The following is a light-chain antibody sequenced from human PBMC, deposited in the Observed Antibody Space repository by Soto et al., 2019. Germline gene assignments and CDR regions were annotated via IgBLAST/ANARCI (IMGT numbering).Light chain of an antibody. CDR2: DAS. CDR1: QRVSSW. CDR3: QHYNSYWT. Sequence: DIQMTQSPSTLSASVGDRVTITCRASQRVSSWLAWYQQKPGKAPKLLIYDASSLESGVPSRFSGSGSGTEFTLTISSLQPDDFATYYCQHYNSYWTFGQGTKVDI. V-gene: IGKV1-5*01. J-gene: IGKJ1*01.